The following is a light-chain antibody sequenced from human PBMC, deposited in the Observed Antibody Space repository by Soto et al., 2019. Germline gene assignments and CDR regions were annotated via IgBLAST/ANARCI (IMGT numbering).Light chain of an antibody. Sequence: QSALTQPASVSGSPGQSITISCTGTSSDVGGYNYVSWYQQHPGKAPKLMIYEVSNRPSGVSNRFSGSKSGNTASLTISWLQAEDEADYYCSSYTSSSTYVVGTGTKLTVL. CDR1: SSDVGGYNY. V-gene: IGLV2-14*01. CDR2: EVS. J-gene: IGLJ1*01. CDR3: SSYTSSSTYV.